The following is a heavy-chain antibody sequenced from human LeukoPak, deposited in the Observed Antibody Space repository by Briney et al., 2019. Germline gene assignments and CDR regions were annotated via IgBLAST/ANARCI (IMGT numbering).Heavy chain of an antibody. CDR3: ARDLRQLLYAFDI. V-gene: IGHV1-69*13. Sequence: PVKVSCKASGGTFSSYAISWVRQAPGQGLEWMGGIIPIFGTANYAQKFQGRVTITADESTSTAYMELSSLRSEDTAVYYCARDLRQLLYAFDIWGQGTMVTVSS. CDR2: IIPIFGTA. D-gene: IGHD2-15*01. J-gene: IGHJ3*02. CDR1: GGTFSSYA.